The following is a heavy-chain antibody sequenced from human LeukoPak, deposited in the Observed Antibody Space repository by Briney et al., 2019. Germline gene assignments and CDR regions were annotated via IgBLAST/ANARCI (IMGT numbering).Heavy chain of an antibody. CDR3: ARDGGRRDDY. Sequence: GGSLRLSCAASGFTFSNYGMHWVRQAPGKGLEWVAFIRYDGSNKYYADSVKGRFTISRDNSKNTLYLQMNSLRAEDTAVYYCARDGGRRDDYWGQGTLVTVSS. J-gene: IGHJ4*02. CDR2: IRYDGSNK. D-gene: IGHD5-24*01. V-gene: IGHV3-30*02. CDR1: GFTFSNYG.